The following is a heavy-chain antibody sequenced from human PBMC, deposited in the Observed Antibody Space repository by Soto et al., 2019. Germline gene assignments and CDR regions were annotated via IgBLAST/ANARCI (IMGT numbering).Heavy chain of an antibody. V-gene: IGHV3-30-3*01. Sequence: QVPLVESGGGVVQPGRSLRLSCAASGFTFSSYAMHWVRQAPGKGLEWVAVISYDGSNKYYADSVKGRFTISRDNSKNTLYLQMNSLRAEDTAVYYCARDGIQQYYFDYWGQGTLVTVSS. J-gene: IGHJ4*02. CDR1: GFTFSSYA. D-gene: IGHD5-18*01. CDR3: ARDGIQQYYFDY. CDR2: ISYDGSNK.